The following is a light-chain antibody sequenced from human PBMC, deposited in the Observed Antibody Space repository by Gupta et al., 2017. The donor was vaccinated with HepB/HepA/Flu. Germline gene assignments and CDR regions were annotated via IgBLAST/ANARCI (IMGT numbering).Light chain of an antibody. CDR3: SSYAGSNNLI. CDR2: EVS. J-gene: IGLJ2*01. CDR1: SSDVGGYNY. V-gene: IGLV2-8*01. Sequence: QPPLTRPPSPSGSPGPSVPISCPGPSSDVGGYNYVSWYQQHPGKAPKLMIYEVSKRPSGVPDRFSGSKSGNTASLTVSGLQAEDEADYYCSSYAGSNNLIFGGGTKLTVL.